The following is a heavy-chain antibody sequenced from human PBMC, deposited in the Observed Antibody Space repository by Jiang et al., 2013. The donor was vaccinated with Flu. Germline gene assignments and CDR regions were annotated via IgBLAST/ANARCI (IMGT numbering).Heavy chain of an antibody. CDR2: IIAVFGTP. Sequence: FSSYAISWLRQAPGQGPEWMGGIIAVFGTPHYAQRFQGRLTITADESTNTAYMELSSLRSEDTAVYYCAREDYYESSGYYYLVYWGQGTLVTVSS. J-gene: IGHJ4*02. V-gene: IGHV1-69*01. D-gene: IGHD3-22*01. CDR1: FSSYA. CDR3: AREDYYESSGYYYLVY.